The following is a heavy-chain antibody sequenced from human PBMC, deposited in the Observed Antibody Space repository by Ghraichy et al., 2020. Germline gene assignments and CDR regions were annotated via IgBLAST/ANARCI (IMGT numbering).Heavy chain of an antibody. CDR1: GGSVSSGSYY. D-gene: IGHD1-26*01. CDR2: IYYSGRT. CDR3: GRLSGSYLYYFDY. V-gene: IGHV4-61*01. Sequence: SETLSLTCTVSGGSVSSGSYYWSWIRQPPGKGLEWIAYIYYSGRTNYNPSLKSRVTISVDTSKNQFSLKLSSVTAADTALYYCGRLSGSYLYYFDYWGQGTLVTVSS. J-gene: IGHJ4*02.